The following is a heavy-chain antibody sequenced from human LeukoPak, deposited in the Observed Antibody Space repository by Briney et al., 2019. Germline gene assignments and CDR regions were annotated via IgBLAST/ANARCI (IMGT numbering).Heavy chain of an antibody. J-gene: IGHJ4*02. CDR1: GFSFSSFA. V-gene: IGHV3-30-3*01. D-gene: IGHD3-3*01. Sequence: PGGSLRLSCAASGFSFSSFAMNWVRQAPGKGLEWVAIVSYDGSSKYYADSVMGRFTISRDNSKNTLYLQVNSLRVEDTAVYYCARELPNDFWSGPGFDYWGQGTLVTVSS. CDR3: ARELPNDFWSGPGFDY. CDR2: VSYDGSSK.